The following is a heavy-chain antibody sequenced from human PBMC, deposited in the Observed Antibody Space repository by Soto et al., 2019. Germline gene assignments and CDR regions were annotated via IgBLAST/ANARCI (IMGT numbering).Heavy chain of an antibody. J-gene: IGHJ4*02. CDR2: IYHSGST. Sequence: QLQQQESGSGLVRPSQTLSLTWAVSGGCISSGGYSWSWIRQPPGKGLEWIGYIYHSGSTYYNPSLKSRVTISVDRSKNQFSLKLSSVTAADTAVYYCARISSGYDYWGQGTLVTVSS. D-gene: IGHD3-22*01. V-gene: IGHV4-30-2*01. CDR3: ARISSGYDY. CDR1: GGCISSGGYS.